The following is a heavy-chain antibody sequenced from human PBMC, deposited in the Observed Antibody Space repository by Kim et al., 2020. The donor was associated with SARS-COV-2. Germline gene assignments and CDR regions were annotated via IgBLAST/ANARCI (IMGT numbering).Heavy chain of an antibody. Sequence: GSSTYYAASVKGRFTISRDNSKNTLYLQMNSMRAEDTAVYYCAKDLEYVNWGQGTLVTVSS. CDR3: AKDLEYVN. D-gene: IGHD6-6*01. CDR2: GSST. J-gene: IGHJ4*02. V-gene: IGHV3-23*01.